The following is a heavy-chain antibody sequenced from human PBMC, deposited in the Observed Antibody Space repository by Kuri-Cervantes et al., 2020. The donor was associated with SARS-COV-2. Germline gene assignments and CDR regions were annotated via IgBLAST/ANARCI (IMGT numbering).Heavy chain of an antibody. D-gene: IGHD3-16*02. Sequence: SETLSLTCTVSGGSISSGDYYWSWIRQPPGKGLEWIGYIYYSGSTYYNPSLKSRVTISVDTSKNQFSLKLSSVTAADTAVYYCARVKDYVWGSYRYTFDYWGQGTLVTVSS. CDR2: IYYSGST. CDR1: GGSISSGDYY. J-gene: IGHJ4*02. CDR3: ARVKDYVWGSYRYTFDY. V-gene: IGHV4-30-4*01.